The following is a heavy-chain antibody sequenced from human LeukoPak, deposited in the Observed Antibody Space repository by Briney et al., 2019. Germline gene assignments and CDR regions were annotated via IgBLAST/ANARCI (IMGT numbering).Heavy chain of an antibody. CDR3: ARDLFYSVSGTYYNVGRVFNY. J-gene: IGHJ4*02. CDR1: GYSFTTYG. CDR2: ITAYNGNT. V-gene: IGHV1-18*01. Sequence: ASVKVSCKTSGYSFTTYGISWVRQAPGQGLEWLGWITAYNGNTKYAPKVQGRVTMTTDKFTGTAYMELRSLRSDDTAVYYCARDLFYSVSGTYYNVGRVFNYWGQGTLVTVSS. D-gene: IGHD3-10*01.